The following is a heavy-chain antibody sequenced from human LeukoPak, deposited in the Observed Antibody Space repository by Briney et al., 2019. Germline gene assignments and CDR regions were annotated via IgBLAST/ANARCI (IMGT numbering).Heavy chain of an antibody. V-gene: IGHV1-18*01. J-gene: IGHJ3*02. Sequence: GASVKVSCKASDYTFTNSGSTWVRQAPGQGLEWMGWSSANNGDTSYAQKFQGRVTMTTDTSTSTAYMELRSLRSDDTAVYYCARDWGDSSSWYDAFDIWGQGTMVTVSS. CDR2: SSANNGDT. D-gene: IGHD6-13*01. CDR1: DYTFTNSG. CDR3: ARDWGDSSSWYDAFDI.